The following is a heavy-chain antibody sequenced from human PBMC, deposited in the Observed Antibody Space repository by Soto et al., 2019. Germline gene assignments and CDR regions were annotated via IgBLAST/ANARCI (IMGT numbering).Heavy chain of an antibody. D-gene: IGHD2-15*01. CDR3: ARRYCGGRSCYSYFDY. J-gene: IGHJ4*02. CDR1: GGSFSDGDYY. Sequence: SETLSLTCTVSGGSFSDGDYYWSWIRQPPGKGLEWIGYTSYIGTAYYNPSLKRRVTISVDTSKNQFSLKRSSVTAADTAVYYCARRYCGGRSCYSYFDYWGQGTLVTVSS. V-gene: IGHV4-30-4*01. CDR2: TSYIGTA.